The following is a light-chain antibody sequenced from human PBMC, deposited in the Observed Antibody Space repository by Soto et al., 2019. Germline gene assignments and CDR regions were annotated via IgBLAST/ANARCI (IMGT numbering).Light chain of an antibody. Sequence: QSALTQPPSASGSPGQSVTISCTGTSSDVGSYNFVSWYQQHPGKAPKLLIYEVTKRPSGVPDRFSGSKSANTASLTVSGLQAEDEAEYFCTSYTVDRDPYVFGTGTKVTVL. CDR1: SSDVGSYNF. V-gene: IGLV2-8*01. CDR3: TSYTVDRDPYV. J-gene: IGLJ1*01. CDR2: EVT.